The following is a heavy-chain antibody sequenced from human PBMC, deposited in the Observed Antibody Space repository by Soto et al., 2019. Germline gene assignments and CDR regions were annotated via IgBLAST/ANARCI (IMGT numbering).Heavy chain of an antibody. D-gene: IGHD1-26*01. J-gene: IGHJ5*02. Sequence: GGSLRLSCAASGFIFENFGMSWVRQAPGKGLEWISSISGSGIKKYYADSVKGRFTISRDNSKSTVYLELNNLSAEDTAVYHCAKNQGVELVPLATVDWFDPWGQGSVVTVSS. CDR2: ISGSGIKK. V-gene: IGHV3-23*01. CDR3: AKNQGVELVPLATVDWFDP. CDR1: GFIFENFG.